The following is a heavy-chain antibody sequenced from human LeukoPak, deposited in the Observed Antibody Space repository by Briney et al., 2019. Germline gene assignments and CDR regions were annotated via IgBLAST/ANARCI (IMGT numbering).Heavy chain of an antibody. Sequence: GGSVRLSCAASGFIFSSYEVNWVRPPPGKGLVCVSYISSSDSTICYADSVKGRLTISRDNVKTSLYLQMNRLRAEAAAVYDCYRDRFDILAGCRWLDYWGQGTLVTVSS. CDR1: GFIFSSYE. J-gene: IGHJ4*02. D-gene: IGHD3-9*01. CDR3: YRDRFDILAGCRWLDY. CDR2: ISSSDSTI. V-gene: IGHV3-48*03.